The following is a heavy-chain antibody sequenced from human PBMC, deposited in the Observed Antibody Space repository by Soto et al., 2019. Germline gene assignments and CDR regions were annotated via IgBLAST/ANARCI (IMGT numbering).Heavy chain of an antibody. J-gene: IGHJ3*02. D-gene: IGHD2-15*01. CDR2: ISAYNGNT. CDR1: GYTFRNYG. Sequence: ASVKVSCKASGYTFRNYGINWVRQAPGQGLEWMGWISAYNGNTNYAQKFQGRVTMATDTPTSTAYMELRSLKSDDTAVYYCARDGRQFHPNSDIFDIWAQATTVTVS. CDR3: ARDGRQFHPNSDIFDI. V-gene: IGHV1-18*01.